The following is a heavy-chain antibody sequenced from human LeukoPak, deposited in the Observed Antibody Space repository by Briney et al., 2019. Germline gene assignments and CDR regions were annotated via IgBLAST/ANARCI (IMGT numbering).Heavy chain of an antibody. Sequence: PSETLSLTCTVSGGSISSYYWNWIRQPPGKGLEWIGYIYYSGSTNYNPSLKSRVTISVDTSKNQFSLKLSSVTAADTAVYYCARVSLSSAPMDVWGQGTTVTVSS. J-gene: IGHJ6*02. CDR3: ARVSLSSAPMDV. CDR1: GGSISSYY. D-gene: IGHD6-6*01. V-gene: IGHV4-59*08. CDR2: IYYSGST.